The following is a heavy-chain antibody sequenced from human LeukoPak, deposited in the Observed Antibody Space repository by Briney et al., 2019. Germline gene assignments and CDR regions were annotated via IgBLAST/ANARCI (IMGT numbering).Heavy chain of an antibody. J-gene: IGHJ3*02. V-gene: IGHV1-3*01. CDR3: AKDEKGYYHDTSGYPDAFDI. CDR1: GYDFTSYA. CDR2: INAGNGNT. Sequence: ASVKVSCKASGYDFTSYAMHWVRQAPGQRLEWMGWINAGNGNTKYSQKLQDRVTVTRDTSTSTAYMELSSLRSEDTAVYYCAKDEKGYYHDTSGYPDAFDIWGQGTMVTVSS. D-gene: IGHD3-22*01.